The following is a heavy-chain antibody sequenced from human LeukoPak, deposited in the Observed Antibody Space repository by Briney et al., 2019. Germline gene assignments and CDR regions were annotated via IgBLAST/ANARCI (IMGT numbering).Heavy chain of an antibody. D-gene: IGHD3-10*01. CDR3: ARSPHIWFAERGWFDP. Sequence: PSQTLSLTCTVSGGSISSASYYWSWIRQPAGKGLEWIGRIYISGSTNYKSSLKSRVTISVDTSKNQFSLKLSSVTAADTAVYFCARSPHIWFAERGWFDPWGQGTLVTVSS. CDR2: IYISGST. V-gene: IGHV4-61*02. CDR1: GGSISSASYY. J-gene: IGHJ5*02.